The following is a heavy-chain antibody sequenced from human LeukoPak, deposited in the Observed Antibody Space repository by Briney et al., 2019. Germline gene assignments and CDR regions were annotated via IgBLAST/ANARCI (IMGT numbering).Heavy chain of an antibody. CDR2: TWYDGSNK. V-gene: IGHV3-33*01. Sequence: PGRSLRLSCAASGFTFDSYGLHWVRQAPGKGLEWVAVTWYDGSNKNYADSVKGRFTISRDKSKNTLYLQMNSLRAEDTAVYYCARPPYGGVDYWGQGSLVTVSS. D-gene: IGHD4-23*01. J-gene: IGHJ4*02. CDR1: GFTFDSYG. CDR3: ARPPYGGVDY.